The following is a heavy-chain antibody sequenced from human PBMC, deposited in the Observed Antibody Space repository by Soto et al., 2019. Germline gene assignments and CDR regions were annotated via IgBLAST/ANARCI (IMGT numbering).Heavy chain of an antibody. D-gene: IGHD6-13*01. V-gene: IGHV4-59*01. CDR2: IYDSGYS. J-gene: IGHJ4*02. CDR1: GSSINSYY. CDR3: ARYVAARKYYSDF. Sequence: SETLSLTCTVSGSSINSYYWNWIRQSPGRGLEWIGYIYDSGYSNYNPSLTGRVTISLDRSKNQFSLKLSSVTAADTALYYCARYVAARKYYSDFWGPGTLVTVSS.